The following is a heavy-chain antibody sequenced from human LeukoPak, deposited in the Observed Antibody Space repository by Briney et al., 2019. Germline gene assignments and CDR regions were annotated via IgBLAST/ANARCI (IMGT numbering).Heavy chain of an antibody. J-gene: IGHJ4*02. Sequence: ASVKVSCKASGYTFPSYYMHWVRQAPGQGLEWMGLINPSGGSTTYAQKFQGRVTMTRDTSTSTVYMYLSSLRSEDTAVYYCARDSTPTYYSGTYYFEYWGQGTLVTVSS. V-gene: IGHV1-46*01. CDR3: ARDSTPTYYSGTYYFEY. CDR2: INPSGGST. D-gene: IGHD1-26*01. CDR1: GYTFPSYY.